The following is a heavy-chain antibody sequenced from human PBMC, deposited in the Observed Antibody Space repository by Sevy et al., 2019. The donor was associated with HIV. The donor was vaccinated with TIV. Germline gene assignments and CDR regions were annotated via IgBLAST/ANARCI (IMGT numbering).Heavy chain of an antibody. D-gene: IGHD5-18*01. Sequence: SETLSLTCTVSGGSISSGDYYWTWIRQSPGTGLEWIGCIYYSGSTYYNPSLESRLTISVDTSKNQFSLELNSVPAADTAVFYCARGRGYSYGYSYFDYWGQGTLVTVSS. CDR1: GGSISSGDYY. CDR2: IYYSGST. CDR3: ARGRGYSYGYSYFDY. J-gene: IGHJ4*02. V-gene: IGHV4-30-4*01.